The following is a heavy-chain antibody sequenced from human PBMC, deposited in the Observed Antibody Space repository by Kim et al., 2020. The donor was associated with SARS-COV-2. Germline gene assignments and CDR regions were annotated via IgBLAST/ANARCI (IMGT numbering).Heavy chain of an antibody. CDR3: ARESTYYYYYYGMDV. D-gene: IGHD2-2*01. V-gene: IGHV3-48*03. Sequence: DSVKGRFTISGDNAKNSLYLKMNSLRAEETAVYYCARESTYYYYYYGMDVWGQGTTVTVSS. J-gene: IGHJ6*02.